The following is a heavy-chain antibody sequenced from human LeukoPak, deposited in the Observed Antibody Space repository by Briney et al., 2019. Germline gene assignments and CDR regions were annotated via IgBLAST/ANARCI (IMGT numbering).Heavy chain of an antibody. J-gene: IGHJ4*02. CDR1: GGSISSGDYY. CDR2: IYYSGST. Sequence: KSSETLSLTCTVSGGSISSGDYYWGWIRQPPGKGLEWIGYIYYSGSTYYNPSLKSRVTISVDTSKNQFSLKLSSVTAADTAVYYCAREVSRWPYYFDYWGQGTLVTVSS. CDR3: AREVSRWPYYFDY. D-gene: IGHD4-23*01. V-gene: IGHV4-30-4*01.